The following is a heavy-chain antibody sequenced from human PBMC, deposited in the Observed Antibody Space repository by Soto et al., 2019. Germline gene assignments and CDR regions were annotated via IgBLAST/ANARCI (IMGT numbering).Heavy chain of an antibody. CDR1: GFTFSSYW. V-gene: IGHV3-7*01. CDR2: IKQDGSEK. CDR3: ARAGSCYGHSYYYYRMDV. Sequence: EVQLVESGGGLVQPGGSLRLSCAASGFTFSSYWMRWVRQAPGKGLEWVANIKQDGSEKDYVDSVKGRFTISRDNAKNSLYLQMNSLRAEDTAVYYWARAGSCYGHSYYYYRMDVWGQGNRVTVSS. D-gene: IGHD6-13*01. J-gene: IGHJ6*02.